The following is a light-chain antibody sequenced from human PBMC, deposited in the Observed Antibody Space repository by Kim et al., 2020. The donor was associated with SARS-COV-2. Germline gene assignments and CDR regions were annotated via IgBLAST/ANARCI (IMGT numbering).Light chain of an antibody. Sequence: DIQMTQSPSSLSASVGDRVTITCPASQGISNYLACYQHKPGQVPKLLIFAASSVHSGVPTRFSGGGSVTDVTLTIISLQPEDVATYYCHMYNNAPWKFGQGTKVDIK. CDR1: QGISNY. J-gene: IGKJ1*01. V-gene: IGKV1-27*01. CDR3: HMYNNAPWK. CDR2: AAS.